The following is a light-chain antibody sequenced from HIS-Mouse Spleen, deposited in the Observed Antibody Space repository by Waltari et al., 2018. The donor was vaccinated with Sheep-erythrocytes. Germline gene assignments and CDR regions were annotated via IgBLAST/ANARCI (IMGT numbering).Light chain of an antibody. Sequence: QSALTQPRSVSGSPGPSVTISCPGTSSDVGGSNSVSWYQQHPGKAPKLMIYDVSKRPSGVPDRFSGSKSGNTASLTISGLQAEDEADYYCCSYAGSYNHVFATGTKVTVL. J-gene: IGLJ1*01. CDR1: SSDVGGSNS. CDR3: CSYAGSYNHV. CDR2: DVS. V-gene: IGLV2-11*01.